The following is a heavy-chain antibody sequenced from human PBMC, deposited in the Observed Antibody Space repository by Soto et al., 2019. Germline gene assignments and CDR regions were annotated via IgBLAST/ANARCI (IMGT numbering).Heavy chain of an antibody. V-gene: IGHV4-34*01. J-gene: IGHJ6*03. CDR2: INHSGST. CDR1: GGSFSGYY. Sequence: PSETLSLTCAVYGGSFSGYYWSWIRQPPGKGLEWIGEINHSGSTNYNPSLKSRVTISVDTSKNQFSLKLSSVTAADTAVYYCARGQDYSNYFYYYYYMDVWGKGTTVTVSS. D-gene: IGHD4-4*01. CDR3: ARGQDYSNYFYYYYYMDV.